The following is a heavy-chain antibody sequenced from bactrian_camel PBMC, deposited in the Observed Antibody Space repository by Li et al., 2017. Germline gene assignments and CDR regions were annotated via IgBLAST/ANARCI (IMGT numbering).Heavy chain of an antibody. Sequence: HVQLVESGGGSVTAGGSLRLTCEVSGLAHSNHCYGWFRQTPGKEREGVASVDNRDSIIVAESVKGRFTISQDNAKNTLYLDMNNLKPDDTGVYYCAAGWGIRPRIATLDSYEYQSWGPGTQVTVS. CDR3: AAGWGIRPRIATLDSYEYQS. V-gene: IGHV3S55*01. J-gene: IGHJ4*01. CDR1: GLAHSNHC. D-gene: IGHD4*01. CDR2: VDNRDSI.